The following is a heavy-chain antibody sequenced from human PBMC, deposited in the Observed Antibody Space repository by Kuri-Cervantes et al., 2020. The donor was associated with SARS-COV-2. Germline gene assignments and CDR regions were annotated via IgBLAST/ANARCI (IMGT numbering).Heavy chain of an antibody. Sequence: GSLRLSCTVSGGSISSYYWSWIRQPPGKGLEWIGYIYYSGSTNYNPSLKSRVTISVDTSKNQFSLKLSSVTAADTVVYYCARHGFDFWSGYARTYYYYYGMDVWGQGTTVTVSS. CDR2: IYYSGST. CDR3: ARHGFDFWSGYARTYYYYYGMDV. V-gene: IGHV4-59*08. D-gene: IGHD3-3*01. CDR1: GGSISSYY. J-gene: IGHJ6*02.